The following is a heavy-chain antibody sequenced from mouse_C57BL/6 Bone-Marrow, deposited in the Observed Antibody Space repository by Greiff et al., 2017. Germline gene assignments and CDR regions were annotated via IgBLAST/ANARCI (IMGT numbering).Heavy chain of an antibody. V-gene: IGHV1-64*01. CDR2: IHPNSGST. J-gene: IGHJ3*01. D-gene: IGHD2-12*01. Sequence: QVQLQQPGAELVKPGASVKLSCKASGYTFTSYWMHWVKQRPGQGLEWIGMIHPNSGSTNYNEKFKGKATLTEDKSSSTAYMQLSSLTSEDSAVYYCARKGYYLFAYWGQGTLVTVSA. CDR3: ARKGYYLFAY. CDR1: GYTFTSYW.